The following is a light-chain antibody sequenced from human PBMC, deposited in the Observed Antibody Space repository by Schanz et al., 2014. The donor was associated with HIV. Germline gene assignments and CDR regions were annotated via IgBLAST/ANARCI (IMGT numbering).Light chain of an antibody. CDR1: SSDIGSHNY. Sequence: QSALTQPASVSGSPGQSITITCTGTSSDIGSHNYVSWYRQQAGKAPKLIIYDVDNRPSGVSNRLSGSKSANTASLTISGLQAEDEADYYCCSYGGSSTPVVLGGGTKLTVL. V-gene: IGLV2-23*02. J-gene: IGLJ2*01. CDR2: DVD. CDR3: CSYGGSSTPVV.